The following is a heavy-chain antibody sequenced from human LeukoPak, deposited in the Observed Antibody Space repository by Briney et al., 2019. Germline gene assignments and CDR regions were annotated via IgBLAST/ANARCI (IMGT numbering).Heavy chain of an antibody. J-gene: IGHJ4*02. CDR1: DLPFTAKP. Sequence: GGSLRLSCAASDLPFTAKPLSWVPKAQGRGREWAPAISGSGGSTYYADSVKGRFTISRDNSKNTLYLQMNSLRAEDTAVYYCAKDQTRYSYGSHSYWLCYFDYWGQGTLVTVSS. D-gene: IGHD5-18*01. CDR3: AKDQTRYSYGSHSYWLCYFDY. CDR2: ISGSGGST. V-gene: IGHV3-23*01.